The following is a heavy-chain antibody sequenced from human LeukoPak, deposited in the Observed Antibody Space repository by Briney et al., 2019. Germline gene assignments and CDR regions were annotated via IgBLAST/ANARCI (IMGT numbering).Heavy chain of an antibody. J-gene: IGHJ5*02. V-gene: IGHV1-69*05. D-gene: IGHD2-2*01. CDR2: TIPIFGTA. CDR3: ARGGVVPAASFDP. CDR1: GGTFSSYA. Sequence: ASVKVSCKASGGTFSSYAISWVRQAPGQGLEWMGGTIPIFGTANFAQKFQDRVTIATDESTSTAYMELSSLRSEDTAVYYCARGGVVPAASFDPWGQGTLVTVSS.